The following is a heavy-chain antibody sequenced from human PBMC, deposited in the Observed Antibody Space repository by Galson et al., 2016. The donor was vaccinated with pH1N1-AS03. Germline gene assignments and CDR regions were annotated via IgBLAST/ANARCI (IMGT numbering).Heavy chain of an antibody. CDR1: GFTFSNYA. D-gene: IGHD1-26*01. V-gene: IGHV3-30*15. Sequence: SLRLSCAASGFTFSNYAIHWVRQAPGKGLQWVAVVSDDGYTTYYADSVRGRFTISRDNSENTVFLQMSSLTTEDTGLYFCARVVHEIRGQPNNWLDPWGQGTLVTVSS. J-gene: IGHJ5*02. CDR3: ARVVHEIRGQPNNWLDP. CDR2: VSDDGYTT.